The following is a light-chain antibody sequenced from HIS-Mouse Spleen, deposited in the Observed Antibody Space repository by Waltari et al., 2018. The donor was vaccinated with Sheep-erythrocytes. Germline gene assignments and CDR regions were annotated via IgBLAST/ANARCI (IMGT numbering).Light chain of an antibody. J-gene: IGKJ2*01. CDR2: DAS. V-gene: IGKV1-33*01. CDR3: QQFNSYPHGYT. Sequence: DIQMTQSPSSLSASVGDSVTITCQASQDISNYLNWYQQKPGKAPKLLIYDASNLETGVPSRFSGSGSGTDFTFTISSLQPEDIATYYCQQFNSYPHGYTFGQGTKLEIK. CDR1: QDISNY.